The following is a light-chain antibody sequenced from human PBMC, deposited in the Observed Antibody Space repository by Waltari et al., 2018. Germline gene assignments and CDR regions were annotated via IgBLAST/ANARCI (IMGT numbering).Light chain of an antibody. CDR3: QQYNNWPQT. Sequence: EIVMTQSPATLSVSPGERATLSCRASQSVSSNLAWYQQKPGQAPRRLSYGASTRATGSPARFSGSGSGTEFTRTISSLQSEDFAVYYCQQYNNWPQTFGQGTKVEIK. J-gene: IGKJ1*01. CDR1: QSVSSN. CDR2: GAS. V-gene: IGKV3-15*01.